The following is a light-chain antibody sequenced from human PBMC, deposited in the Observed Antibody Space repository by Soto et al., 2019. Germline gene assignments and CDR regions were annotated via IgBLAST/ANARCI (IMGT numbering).Light chain of an antibody. CDR2: LDSDGSH. CDR1: SVHSSYA. V-gene: IGLV4-69*01. J-gene: IGLJ2*01. CDR3: QTWGTGIHVV. Sequence: VLTQSPSASASLGASVKLTCTLSSVHSSYAIAWHQQQPEKGPRYLMKLDSDGSHTKGDAIPDRFSGSSSGAERYLTISSLQSEDEADYYCQTWGTGIHVVFGGGTKLTVL.